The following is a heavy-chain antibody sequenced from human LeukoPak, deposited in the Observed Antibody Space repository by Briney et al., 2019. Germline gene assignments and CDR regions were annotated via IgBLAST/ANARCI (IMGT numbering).Heavy chain of an antibody. CDR1: GYTFTGYY. D-gene: IGHD1-26*01. Sequence: ASVKVSCKASGYTFTGYYMHWVRQAPGQGLEWMGWINPNSGGTNYAQKFQGRVTMTRDTSISTAYMELSRLRSDDTAVYYCARDHRGATPNGPTDYWGQGTLVTVSS. CDR3: ARDHRGATPNGPTDY. J-gene: IGHJ4*02. V-gene: IGHV1-2*02. CDR2: INPNSGGT.